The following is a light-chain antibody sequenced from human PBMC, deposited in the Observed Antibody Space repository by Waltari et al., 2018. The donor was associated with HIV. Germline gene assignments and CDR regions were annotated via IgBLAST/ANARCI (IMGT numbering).Light chain of an antibody. Sequence: QSVLTQPPSISAAPGQKVTISCSGGSSNIGNNYVSWYQQLPGTAPKLLIYDNNKRPSGIPDRFSGSKSGTSATLGITGLQTGDEADFYCGTWDSSLSAVVFGGGTTLTVL. V-gene: IGLV1-51*01. CDR3: GTWDSSLSAVV. CDR2: DNN. J-gene: IGLJ2*01. CDR1: SSNIGNNY.